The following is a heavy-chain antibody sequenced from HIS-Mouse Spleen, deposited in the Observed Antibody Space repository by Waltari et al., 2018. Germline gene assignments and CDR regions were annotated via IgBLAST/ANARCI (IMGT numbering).Heavy chain of an antibody. CDR1: GGSISSSSYY. D-gene: IGHD6-13*01. CDR3: AREIPYSSSWYDWYFDL. CDR2: IYYSGRT. J-gene: IGHJ2*01. Sequence: QLQLQESGPGLVKPSETLSLTCTVSGGSISSSSYYLVWIRQPPGKGLEWIGSIYYSGRTYYNPSLKSRVTISVDTSKNQFSLKLSSVTAADTAVYYCAREIPYSSSWYDWYFDLWGRGTLVTVSS. V-gene: IGHV4-39*07.